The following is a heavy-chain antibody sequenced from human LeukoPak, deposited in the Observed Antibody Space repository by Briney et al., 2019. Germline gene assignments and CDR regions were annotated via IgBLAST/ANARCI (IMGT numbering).Heavy chain of an antibody. CDR3: ARANKPDDYYDSSATPMGAFDY. V-gene: IGHV1-2*02. CDR2: INPNSGGT. J-gene: IGHJ4*02. CDR1: GYTFTGYY. D-gene: IGHD3-22*01. Sequence: ASVKVSCKASGYTFTGYYMHWVRQAPRQGLEWMGWINPNSGGTNYAQKFQGRVTMTRDMSTSTVYMELSSLRSEDTAVYYCARANKPDDYYDSSATPMGAFDYWGQGTLVTVSS.